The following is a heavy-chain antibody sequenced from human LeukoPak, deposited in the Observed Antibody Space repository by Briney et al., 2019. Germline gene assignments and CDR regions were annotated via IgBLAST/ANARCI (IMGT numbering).Heavy chain of an antibody. CDR1: GFTFDDYA. V-gene: IGHV3-9*01. D-gene: IGHD2-2*01. Sequence: GGSLRLSCAASGFTFDDYAMHWVRQAPGKGLEWVSGISWNSGSIGYADSVKGRFTMSRDNAKNSLYLQMNSLRAEDTALYYCAKGALVVPAAYIGDYYGMDVWGQGTTVTVSS. CDR2: ISWNSGSI. CDR3: AKGALVVPAAYIGDYYGMDV. J-gene: IGHJ6*02.